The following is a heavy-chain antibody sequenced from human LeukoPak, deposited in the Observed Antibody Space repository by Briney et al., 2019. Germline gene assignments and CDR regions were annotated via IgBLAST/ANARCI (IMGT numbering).Heavy chain of an antibody. CDR3: AKVPTTVTDGGYMDV. D-gene: IGHD4-17*01. CDR2: INDDGSAT. J-gene: IGHJ6*03. Sequence: GGSLRLSCAASGFTFSNYWMHWVRQVPGKGLVWVSRINDDGSATFYADSVKGRFTISRDNSKNTPYLQMNSLRAEDTAVYYCAKVPTTVTDGGYMDVWGKGTTVTVSS. V-gene: IGHV3-74*01. CDR1: GFTFSNYW.